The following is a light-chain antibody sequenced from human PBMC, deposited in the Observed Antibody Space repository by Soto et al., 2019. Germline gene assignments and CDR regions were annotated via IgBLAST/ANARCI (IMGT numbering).Light chain of an antibody. V-gene: IGKV3-20*01. CDR1: RSLDSGQ. Sequence: EIFLTQSPGTLSLSPGESATLSCGASRSLDSGQSACYKQKVCRAPRLLIHGAFMRATGIPDRLSGSGSGTDFTLTISRLEPEDSAVYYCQQYGSSGTFGQGTKVDIK. J-gene: IGKJ1*01. CDR2: GAF. CDR3: QQYGSSGT.